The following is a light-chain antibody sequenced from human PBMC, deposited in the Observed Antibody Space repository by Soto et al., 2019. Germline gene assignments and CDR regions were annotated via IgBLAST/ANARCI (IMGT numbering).Light chain of an antibody. J-gene: IGKJ4*01. CDR3: QQYNNGPPSNT. CDR2: GAS. V-gene: IGKV3-15*01. Sequence: DIVMTQSPATLSVSPGEGATLSCRASQSISSNLAWYQQKPGQAPRLLIYGASTRATGIPARFSGSGSGTEFTLTISSLQSEDFAVYYCQQYNNGPPSNTFGGGTKVEIK. CDR1: QSISSN.